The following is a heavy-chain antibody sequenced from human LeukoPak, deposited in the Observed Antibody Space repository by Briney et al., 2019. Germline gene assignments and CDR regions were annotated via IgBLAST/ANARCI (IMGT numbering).Heavy chain of an antibody. D-gene: IGHD2-2*02. V-gene: IGHV1-8*01. CDR2: MNPNSGNT. J-gene: IGHJ5*02. CDR1: GYTFTSHD. Sequence: ASVKVSCKASGYTFTSHDINWVRQASGQGLEWMGWMNPNSGNTGYAQKFQGRVTFTRNTSISTAYMELSSLRSEDTAVYYCARDQRYCSGTTCYTRFHPWGQGTLVTVSS. CDR3: ARDQRYCSGTTCYTRFHP.